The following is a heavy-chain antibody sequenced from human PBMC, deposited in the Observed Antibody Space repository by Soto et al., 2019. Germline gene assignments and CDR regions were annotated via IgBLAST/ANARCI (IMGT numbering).Heavy chain of an antibody. CDR1: GFTFSSYG. D-gene: IGHD2-15*01. CDR2: ISYDGSNK. J-gene: IGHJ4*02. CDR3: AKGMTGSCYSTSAY. V-gene: IGHV3-30*18. Sequence: QVQLVESGGGVVQPGRSLRLSCVASGFTFSSYGMHWVRQAPGKGLEWVAVISYDGSNKYYADSVKGRFTISRDNSKSTLYLQMDSLRAEDTAMYYCAKGMTGSCYSTSAYWGQVTLVIVSS.